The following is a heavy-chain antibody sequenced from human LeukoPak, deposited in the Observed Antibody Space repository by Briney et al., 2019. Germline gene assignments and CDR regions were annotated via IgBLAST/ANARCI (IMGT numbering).Heavy chain of an antibody. CDR3: ARRGHGYGSPFDY. Sequence: PGGSLRLSCAASGFTSSSYAMSWVRQAPGKGLEWVSAISGSGGSTYYADSVKGRFTISRDNSKNTLDLQMSSLRAEDTAVYYCARRGHGYGSPFDYWGQGTLVTVSS. J-gene: IGHJ4*02. V-gene: IGHV3-23*01. CDR1: GFTSSSYA. D-gene: IGHD5-18*01. CDR2: ISGSGGST.